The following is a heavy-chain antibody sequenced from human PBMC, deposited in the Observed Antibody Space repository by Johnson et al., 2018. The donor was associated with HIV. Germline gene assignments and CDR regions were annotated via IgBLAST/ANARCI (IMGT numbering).Heavy chain of an antibody. CDR2: IRSDGTNK. D-gene: IGHD2-15*01. Sequence: QVQLVESGGGLVQPGGSLRLSCAASGFTFSNYAMHWVRQAPGKGLEWVAFIRSDGTNKYYADFVKGRFSISRDNSKNTLYLQMNSLRTEDTAVYYCARDHPTPGARVHVFDLWGQGTMVTVSS. CDR3: ARDHPTPGARVHVFDL. V-gene: IGHV3-30*02. J-gene: IGHJ3*01. CDR1: GFTFSNYA.